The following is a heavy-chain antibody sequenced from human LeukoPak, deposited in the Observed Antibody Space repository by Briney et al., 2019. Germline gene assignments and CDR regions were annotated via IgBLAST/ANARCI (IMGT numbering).Heavy chain of an antibody. D-gene: IGHD1-1*01. CDR1: GYRFTTYR. CDR3: ETAAETGTILFDY. CDR2: IYPGDTYT. J-gene: IGHJ4*02. Sequence: GESLKISCKGSGYRFTTYRIGGVRQMPGKGLGGMGIIYPGDTYTRYSPSFQGPVTSSADKAISTAYLHRSSLKASDTAMYYCETAAETGTILFDYWGQGTLVTVSS. V-gene: IGHV5-51*01.